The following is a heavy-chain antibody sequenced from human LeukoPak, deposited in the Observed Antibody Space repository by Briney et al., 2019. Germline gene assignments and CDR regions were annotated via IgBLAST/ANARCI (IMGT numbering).Heavy chain of an antibody. CDR1: GFTFTSYA. D-gene: IGHD6-13*01. Sequence: GGSLRLSCAASGFTFTSYAMGGVRQAPGKGLEGVSAISGSGGSTYYAASVKGRFTISRDNSKHTLYLQMNSLRAEDTAVYYCAKDQSAAGTALYYYYGMDVWGQGTTVTVSS. V-gene: IGHV3-23*01. CDR2: ISGSGGST. J-gene: IGHJ6*02. CDR3: AKDQSAAGTALYYYYGMDV.